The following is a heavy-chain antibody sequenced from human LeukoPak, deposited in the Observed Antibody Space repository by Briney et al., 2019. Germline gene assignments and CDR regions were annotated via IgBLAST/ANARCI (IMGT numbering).Heavy chain of an antibody. CDR2: IWYDGSNK. Sequence: GGSLRLSCAASGFTFSSYGMHWIRQAPGKGLEWVAVIWYDGSNKYYADSVKGRFTISRDNSKNTLYLQMNSLRAEDTAVYYCAITFTYYYDSSGYYYEYFQHWGQGTLVTVSS. CDR3: AITFTYYYDSSGYYYEYFQH. J-gene: IGHJ1*01. D-gene: IGHD3-22*01. V-gene: IGHV3-33*01. CDR1: GFTFSSYG.